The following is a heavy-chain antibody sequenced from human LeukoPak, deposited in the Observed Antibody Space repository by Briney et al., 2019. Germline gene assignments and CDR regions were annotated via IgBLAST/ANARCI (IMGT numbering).Heavy chain of an antibody. D-gene: IGHD2-21*01. CDR2: IWYDGSNK. CDR1: GFTFSNYG. Sequence: PGGSLRLSCAASGFTFSNYGMHWVRQAPGKGLEWVAAIWYDGSNKYYGDSVQGRFTISGDNSKNMLFLQMNSLRAEDTAVYYCARGVMAARLYYFDYWGRGILVTVSS. CDR3: ARGVMAARLYYFDY. J-gene: IGHJ4*02. V-gene: IGHV3-33*01.